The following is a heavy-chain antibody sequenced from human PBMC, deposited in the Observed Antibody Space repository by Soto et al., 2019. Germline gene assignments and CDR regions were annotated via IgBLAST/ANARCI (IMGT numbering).Heavy chain of an antibody. CDR3: ARARRYCSGGSCYSPYYYGMDV. D-gene: IGHD2-15*01. V-gene: IGHV4-34*01. J-gene: IGHJ6*02. CDR1: GGSFSGYD. CDR2: INHSGSA. Sequence: ETLSLSCAVYGGSFSGYDWSWMLQAPGKGLEWIGEINHSGSANYNRSLKSRVTISVDTSKNQFSLKLSYVTAADTAVYYCARARRYCSGGSCYSPYYYGMDVWGQGTTGT.